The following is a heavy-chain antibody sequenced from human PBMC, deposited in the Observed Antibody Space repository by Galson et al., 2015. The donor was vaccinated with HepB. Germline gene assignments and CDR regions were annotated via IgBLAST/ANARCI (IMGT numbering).Heavy chain of an antibody. CDR2: TYDRSKWYS. Sequence: CAISGDSVSSHSAVWNWIRQSPSRGLEWLGRTYDRSKWYSDYAVSVRSRITINPDTSKNQFSLQLNSVTPEDTAVYYCARGHRDVYNWYFDYWGQGTLLTVSS. V-gene: IGHV6-1*01. D-gene: IGHD5-24*01. J-gene: IGHJ4*02. CDR3: ARGHRDVYNWYFDY. CDR1: GDSVSSHSAV.